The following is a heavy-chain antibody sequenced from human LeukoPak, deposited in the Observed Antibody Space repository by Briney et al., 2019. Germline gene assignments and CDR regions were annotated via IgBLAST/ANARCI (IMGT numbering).Heavy chain of an antibody. V-gene: IGHV3-53*01. CDR2: IYSGFRT. CDR1: GFTVSSNY. J-gene: IGHJ3*02. D-gene: IGHD4-23*01. Sequence: GGSLRLSCAASGFTVSSNYMSWVRQAPGKGLEWVSVIYSGFRTYYADSVKGRFTISRDNSRSTLYIQMNSLRAEDTPVYYCAREGDYGGNPAWSAFDIWGQGTMVTVPS. CDR3: AREGDYGGNPAWSAFDI.